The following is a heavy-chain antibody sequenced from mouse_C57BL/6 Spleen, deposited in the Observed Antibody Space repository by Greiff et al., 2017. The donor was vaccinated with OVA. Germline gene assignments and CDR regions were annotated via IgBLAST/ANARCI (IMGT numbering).Heavy chain of an antibody. Sequence: QVQLQQPGAELVKPGASVKMSCKASGYTFTSYWITWVKQRPGQGLEWIGDIYPGSGSTNYNEKFKSKATLTVDTSSSTAYMQLSSLTSEDSAVYYCARSSYYGSSSYYAMDYWGQGTSVTVSS. V-gene: IGHV1-55*01. J-gene: IGHJ4*01. D-gene: IGHD1-1*01. CDR2: IYPGSGST. CDR1: GYTFTSYW. CDR3: ARSSYYGSSSYYAMDY.